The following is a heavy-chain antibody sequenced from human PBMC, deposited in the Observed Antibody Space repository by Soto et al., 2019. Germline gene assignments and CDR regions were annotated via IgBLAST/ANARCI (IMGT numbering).Heavy chain of an antibody. Sequence: QVQLQESGPGLVKPSETLSLTCTVSGGSISNYYWSWIRQPPGKGLEWIGCIYYTGNTRYNPSLKRRVTISVDTSKNQFSLRLSSVTAADTAVYYCARSQFGSRLGYSAHDYWFDPWGQGTLVTVSS. CDR2: IYYTGNT. CDR3: ARSQFGSRLGYSAHDYWFDP. V-gene: IGHV4-59*08. D-gene: IGHD5-12*01. CDR1: GGSISNYY. J-gene: IGHJ5*02.